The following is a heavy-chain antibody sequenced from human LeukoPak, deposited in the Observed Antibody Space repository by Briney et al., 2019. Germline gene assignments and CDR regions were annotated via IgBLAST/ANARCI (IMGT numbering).Heavy chain of an antibody. J-gene: IGHJ6*02. Sequence: GRSLRLSCAASGFSFEDYAMHWVRQAPGKGLEWVSGISWNNGNIGYADSVKGRFTISRDNAKNSLYLQMNSLRAEDTALYYCTKDKGGHGSGSYIWAGMDVWGQGTTVTVSS. CDR1: GFSFEDYA. CDR3: TKDKGGHGSGSYIWAGMDV. D-gene: IGHD3-10*01. CDR2: ISWNNGNI. V-gene: IGHV3-9*01.